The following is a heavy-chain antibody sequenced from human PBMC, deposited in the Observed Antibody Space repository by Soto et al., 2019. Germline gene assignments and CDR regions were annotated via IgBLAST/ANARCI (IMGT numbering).Heavy chain of an antibody. CDR3: ARDRDGTFDY. J-gene: IGHJ4*02. D-gene: IGHD1-26*01. CDR1: GFTFSSYS. V-gene: IGHV3-66*01. CDR2: IYSGGST. Sequence: GGSLRLSCAASGFTFSSYSMNWVRQAPGKGLEWVSVIYSGGSTYYADSVKGRFTISRDNSKNTLYLQMNSLRAEDTAVYYCARDRDGTFDYWGQGTLVTVSS.